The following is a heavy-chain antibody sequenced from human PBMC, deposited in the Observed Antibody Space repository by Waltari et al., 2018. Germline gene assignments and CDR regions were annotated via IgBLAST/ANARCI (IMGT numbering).Heavy chain of an antibody. CDR1: GFSISTSGVG. J-gene: IGHJ4*02. Sequence: QITLKESGLTVVKPTQTLTLTCTFSGFSISTSGVGVGWIRQPPGKAPEYLVLIYWDDDKRYSPSLRSRLSISNDASKNQVVLTMTNMDPVDTATYFCARRRGGYNWNHGDFEYWGQGILVTVSS. CDR3: ARRRGGYNWNHGDFEY. CDR2: IYWDDDK. V-gene: IGHV2-5*02. D-gene: IGHD1-20*01.